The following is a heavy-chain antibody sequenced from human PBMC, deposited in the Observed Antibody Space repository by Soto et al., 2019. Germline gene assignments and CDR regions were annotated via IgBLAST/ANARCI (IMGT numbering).Heavy chain of an antibody. V-gene: IGHV1-46*01. D-gene: IGHD6-13*01. CDR3: TRGKQQYYFDY. CDR1: GYTFTSYY. CDR2: NNPSGGST. Sequence: GAXVKVSCKASGYTFTSYYMHWVRPAPGQGLEWMGINNPSGGSTSYAQKFQGRVTMTRDTSTSTVYMELSSLRSEDTAVYYCTRGKQQYYFDYWGQGTLVTVSS. J-gene: IGHJ4*02.